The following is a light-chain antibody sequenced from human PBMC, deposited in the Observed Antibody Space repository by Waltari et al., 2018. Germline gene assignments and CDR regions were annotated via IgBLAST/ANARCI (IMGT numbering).Light chain of an antibody. CDR1: SSSVGFYNY. CDR2: DVS. CDR3: NSYAGSSSWV. J-gene: IGLJ3*02. V-gene: IGLV2-14*01. Sequence: QSALTQPASVSGSPGPSITISCPGPSSSVGFYNYVSWYQQHPGKAPKLMMYDVSERPSGVSNRFSGSKSGNTASLTISGLQAEDEADYYCNSYAGSSSWVFGGGTKLTVL.